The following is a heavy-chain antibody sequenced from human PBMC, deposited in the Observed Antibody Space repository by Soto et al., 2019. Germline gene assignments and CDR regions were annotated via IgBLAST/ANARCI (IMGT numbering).Heavy chain of an antibody. J-gene: IGHJ3*02. CDR3: AREPGRIAAAGDAFDI. V-gene: IGHV3-7*01. CDR2: IKQDGSEK. Sequence: GGSLRLSRAASGFTFSSYWMSWVRQAPGKGLEWVANIKQDGSEKYYVDSVKGRFTISRDNAKNSLYLQMNSLRAEDTAVYYCAREPGRIAAAGDAFDIWGQGTMVTVSS. D-gene: IGHD6-13*01. CDR1: GFTFSSYW.